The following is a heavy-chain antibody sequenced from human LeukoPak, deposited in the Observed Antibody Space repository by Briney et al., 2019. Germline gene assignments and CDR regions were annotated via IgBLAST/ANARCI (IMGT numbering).Heavy chain of an antibody. CDR3: TSYSKMYAFDI. CDR1: GLTFSNAW. Sequence: GGSLRLSCAASGLTFSNAWMSWVRQAPGKGLEWVGRIKSKTDGGTTDYAAPVKGRFTISRDDSKNTLYLQMNSLKTEDTAVYYCTSYSKMYAFDIWGQGTMVTVSS. D-gene: IGHD4-11*01. CDR2: IKSKTDGGTT. V-gene: IGHV3-15*01. J-gene: IGHJ3*02.